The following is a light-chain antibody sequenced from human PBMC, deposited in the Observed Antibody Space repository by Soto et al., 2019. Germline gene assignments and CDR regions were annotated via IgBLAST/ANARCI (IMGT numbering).Light chain of an antibody. V-gene: IGKV1-8*01. CDR3: QQYNSYGT. CDR1: QGISNY. CDR2: AAS. J-gene: IGKJ1*01. Sequence: ASMMTQSPSSLSVSIGASVTITIRASQGISNYLVWYQQKPGKAPKVLIYAASTWQSGVPSRFSGSGSGTEFTLTISSLQPDDFATYYCQQYNSYGTFGQGTKVDIK.